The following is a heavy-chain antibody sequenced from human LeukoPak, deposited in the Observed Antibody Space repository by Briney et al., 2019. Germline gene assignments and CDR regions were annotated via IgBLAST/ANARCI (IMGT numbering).Heavy chain of an antibody. J-gene: IGHJ6*03. V-gene: IGHV4-34*01. Sequence: SETLSLTCAVYGGSFSGYYWSWIRQPPGKGLEWIGEINHSGSTNYNPSLKSRVSISVDTTKNQFSLKLSSVTAADTAVYYCARGQVWSRYYYMDVWGKGTTVTVSS. CDR3: ARGQVWSRYYYMDV. CDR2: INHSGST. D-gene: IGHD3-10*01. CDR1: GGSFSGYY.